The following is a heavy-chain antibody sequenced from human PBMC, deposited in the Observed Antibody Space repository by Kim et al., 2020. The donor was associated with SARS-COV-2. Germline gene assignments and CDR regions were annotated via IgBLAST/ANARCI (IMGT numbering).Heavy chain of an antibody. Sequence: SETLSLTCTVSGGSISSYYWSWIRQPPGKGLEWIGYIYYSGSTNYNPSLKSRVTISVDTSKNQVSLKLSSVTAADTDVYYCERGGVYYGSGTYDYWGQGT. V-gene: IGHV4-59*13. D-gene: IGHD3-10*01. CDR2: IYYSGST. J-gene: IGHJ4*02. CDR3: ERGGVYYGSGTYDY. CDR1: GGSISSYY.